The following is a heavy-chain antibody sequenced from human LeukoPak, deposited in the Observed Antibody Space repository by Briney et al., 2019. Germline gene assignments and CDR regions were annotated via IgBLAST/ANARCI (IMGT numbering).Heavy chain of an antibody. CDR1: GGXFSSYA. V-gene: IGHV1-69*13. CDR3: ANHVPQQTFGYYYGMDV. Sequence: GASVKVSCKASGGXFSSYAISWVRQAPGQGLKWMGGIIPIFGTANYAQKFQGRVTITADESTSTAYMELSSLRSEDTAVYYCANHVPQQTFGYYYGMDVWGQGTTVTVSS. CDR2: IIPIFGTA. D-gene: IGHD1-14*01. J-gene: IGHJ6*02.